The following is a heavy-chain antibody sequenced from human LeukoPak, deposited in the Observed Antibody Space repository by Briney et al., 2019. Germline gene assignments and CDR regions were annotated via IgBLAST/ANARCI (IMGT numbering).Heavy chain of an antibody. CDR3: ARDNEQWLVLDY. CDR1: GGTFSSYA. J-gene: IGHJ4*02. D-gene: IGHD6-19*01. CDR2: IIPILGIA. V-gene: IGHV1-69*04. Sequence: ASVKVSCKASGGTFSSYAISWVRQAPGQGLEWMGRIIPILGIANYAQKLQGRVTMTTDTSTSTAYMELRSLRSDDTAVYYCARDNEQWLVLDYWGQGTLVTVSS.